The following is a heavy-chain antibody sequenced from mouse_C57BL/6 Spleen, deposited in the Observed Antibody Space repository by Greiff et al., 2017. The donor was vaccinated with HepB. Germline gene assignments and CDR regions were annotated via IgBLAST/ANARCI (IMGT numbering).Heavy chain of an antibody. V-gene: IGHV1-55*01. Sequence: QVQLQQPGAELVKPGASVKMSCKASGYTFTSYWITWVKQRPGQGLEWIGDIYPGSGSTNYNEKFKSKATLTVDTSSSTAYMQLSSLTSEDSAVYYCARRGGLRRDYYAMDYWGQGTSVTVSS. CDR2: IYPGSGST. CDR1: GYTFTSYW. J-gene: IGHJ4*01. CDR3: ARRGGLRRDYYAMDY. D-gene: IGHD2-2*01.